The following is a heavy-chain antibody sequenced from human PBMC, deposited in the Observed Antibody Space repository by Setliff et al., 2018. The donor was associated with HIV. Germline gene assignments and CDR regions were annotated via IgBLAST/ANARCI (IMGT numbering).Heavy chain of an antibody. V-gene: IGHV4-59*12. J-gene: IGHJ4*02. CDR2: IYYSGSA. CDR3: ARGGAFCGRDSCYYLDY. CDR1: GDSISSYY. Sequence: SETLSLTCTVSGDSISSYYWNWIRQPPGKALEWIGYIYYSGSATYNPSLKSQASISVDTSRNEFSLELSSVTAADTAVYFCARGGAFCGRDSCYYLDYWGQGNPVTVSS. D-gene: IGHD2-21*02.